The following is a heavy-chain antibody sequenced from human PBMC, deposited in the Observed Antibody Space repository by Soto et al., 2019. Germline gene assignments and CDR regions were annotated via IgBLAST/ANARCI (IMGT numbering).Heavy chain of an antibody. CDR2: IYYSGST. V-gene: IGHV4-30-4*01. CDR1: GGSISSGDYY. D-gene: IGHD6-13*01. J-gene: IGHJ3*02. CDR3: ARELAAATSQDDAFDI. Sequence: SETLSLTCTVSGGSISSGDYYWSWIRQPPGKGLEWIGYIYYSGSTYYNPSLKSRVTISVDTSKNQFSLKLSSVTAADTALYYCARELAAATSQDDAFDIWGQGTMVTVSS.